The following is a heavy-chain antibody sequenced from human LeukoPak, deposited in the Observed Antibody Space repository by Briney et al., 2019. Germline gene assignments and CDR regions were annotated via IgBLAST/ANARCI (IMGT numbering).Heavy chain of an antibody. Sequence: GGSLRLSCAAAGFTFISYDVHWVRQAPGKGLRWVAVMSSDGSIKIYTDSVKGRFTISRDNSKNTLYLEMNSLRVDDTAVYYCARDLVSGAPDYFDSWGQGTLVTVPS. D-gene: IGHD1-26*01. J-gene: IGHJ4*02. CDR3: ARDLVSGAPDYFDS. CDR1: GFTFISYD. V-gene: IGHV3-30-3*01. CDR2: MSSDGSIK.